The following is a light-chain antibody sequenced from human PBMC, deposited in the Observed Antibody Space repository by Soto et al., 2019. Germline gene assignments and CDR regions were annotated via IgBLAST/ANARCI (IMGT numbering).Light chain of an antibody. V-gene: IGLV2-23*01. J-gene: IGLJ3*02. CDR2: EGS. Sequence: QSALTQPASVSGSPGQSITISCTGTSSDVGSYNLVSWYQQHPGKAPQLMIYEGSQRPSGVSNRFSGSKSDNTASLTISGLQAEDEADYYCFSYAGGTTWVFGGGTKLTVL. CDR3: FSYAGGTTWV. CDR1: SSDVGSYNL.